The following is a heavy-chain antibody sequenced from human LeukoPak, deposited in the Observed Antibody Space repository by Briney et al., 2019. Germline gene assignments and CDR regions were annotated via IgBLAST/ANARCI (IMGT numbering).Heavy chain of an antibody. CDR3: ARGPYGYASSATLGSYNWFDP. V-gene: IGHV5-51*01. D-gene: IGHD3-10*01. Sequence: GESLKISCKGSGYSFTNYWVGWVRQMPGKGLEWMGIIYPGDSHTRYSPSFQDQVTLSADKSINTAYLQWSSLKASDTAMYYCARGPYGYASSATLGSYNWFDPWGQGTLVTVSS. CDR2: IYPGDSHT. J-gene: IGHJ5*02. CDR1: GYSFTNYW.